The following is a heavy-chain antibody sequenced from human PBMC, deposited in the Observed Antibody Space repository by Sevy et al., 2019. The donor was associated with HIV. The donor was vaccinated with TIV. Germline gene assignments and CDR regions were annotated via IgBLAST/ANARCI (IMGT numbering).Heavy chain of an antibody. Sequence: GGSLRLSCAASGFTFSSYAMSWVRQAPGKGLEWVSAISGRGGSTYYADSVKGRFTISRDNSKNTLYLQMNSLRAEDTAVYYCAKVPVLLWFGEEGGAFDILGQWTMVTVSS. V-gene: IGHV3-23*01. CDR3: AKVPVLLWFGEEGGAFDI. J-gene: IGHJ3*02. CDR2: ISGRGGST. D-gene: IGHD3-10*01. CDR1: GFTFSSYA.